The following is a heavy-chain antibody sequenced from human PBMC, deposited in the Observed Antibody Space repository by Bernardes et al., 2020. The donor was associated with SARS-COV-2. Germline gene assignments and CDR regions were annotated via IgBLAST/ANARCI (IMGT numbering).Heavy chain of an antibody. V-gene: IGHV3-48*03. D-gene: IGHD6-13*01. J-gene: IGHJ4*02. Sequence: GGSPRLSNAFSWFTYRTFEMNWVLPSPGKGLEWVSYISSSGRTIYYADSVKGRFTISRDNAKNSLYLQMNSLRGEDTAVYYCVRDWGSSSWFSYWGQGTLVTVTS. CDR2: ISSSGRTI. CDR3: VRDWGSSSWFSY. CDR1: WFTYRTFE.